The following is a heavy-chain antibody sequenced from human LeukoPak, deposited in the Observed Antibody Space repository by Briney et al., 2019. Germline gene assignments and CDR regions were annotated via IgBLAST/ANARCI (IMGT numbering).Heavy chain of an antibody. Sequence: SETLSLTCTVSGGSIGTYCWSWIRQPAGKGLEWIGRIHTSGSTNSNPSLKSRVTMSVDTSKNQFSLKLSSVTAADTAVYYCARWSGDYSFDYWGQGTLVTVSS. CDR2: IHTSGST. CDR1: GGSIGTYC. V-gene: IGHV4-4*07. CDR3: ARWSGDYSFDY. J-gene: IGHJ4*02. D-gene: IGHD3-3*01.